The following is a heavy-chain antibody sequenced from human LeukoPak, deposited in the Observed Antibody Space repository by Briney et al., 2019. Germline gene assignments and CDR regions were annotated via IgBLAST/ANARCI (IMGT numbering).Heavy chain of an antibody. D-gene: IGHD3-22*01. CDR1: GFTFSSYG. J-gene: IGHJ4*02. V-gene: IGHV3-33*01. Sequence: GGSLRLSCAAYGFTFSSYGMHWVRHAPGKGLEWVAVICYDGSNKYYADSVKGRFTISRDNSKNTLYLQMNSLRAEDTAVYYCARDRYYDSSGYFDYWGQGTLVTVSS. CDR3: ARDRYYDSSGYFDY. CDR2: ICYDGSNK.